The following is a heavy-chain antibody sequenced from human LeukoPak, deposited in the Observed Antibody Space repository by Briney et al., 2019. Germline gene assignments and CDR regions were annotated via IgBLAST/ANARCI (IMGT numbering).Heavy chain of an antibody. CDR1: GDSISSNTAA. Sequence: SQTLSLTCAISGDSISSNTAAWNWIRQSPSRGLEWLGGTYYRSNWYHDYAVSVKSRITINPDTSKNQFSLQLNSVTPEDTAVYYCAGVYCSGGACVNWFDRWGQGALVTVSS. J-gene: IGHJ5*02. D-gene: IGHD2-15*01. V-gene: IGHV6-1*01. CDR3: AGVYCSGGACVNWFDR. CDR2: TYYRSNWYH.